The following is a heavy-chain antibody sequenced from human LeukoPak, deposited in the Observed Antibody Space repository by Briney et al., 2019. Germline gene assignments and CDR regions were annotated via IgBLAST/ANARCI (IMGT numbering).Heavy chain of an antibody. V-gene: IGHV4-4*02. CDR1: GGSISSSNW. CDR2: IYHSGST. Sequence: SETLSLTCAVSGGSISSSNWWSWVRQPPGKGLEWIGEIYHSGSTNYNPSLKSRVTISVDKSKNQFSLKLSSVTAADTAVYYCASRLGRIAVGEDYFDYWGQGTLVTVSS. J-gene: IGHJ4*02. D-gene: IGHD6-19*01. CDR3: ASRLGRIAVGEDYFDY.